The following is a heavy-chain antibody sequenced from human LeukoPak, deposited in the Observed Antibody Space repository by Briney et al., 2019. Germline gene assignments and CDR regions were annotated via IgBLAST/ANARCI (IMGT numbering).Heavy chain of an antibody. CDR3: ARLAYYYGSGSFTSFDP. CDR2: IYPGDSDT. D-gene: IGHD3-10*01. Sequence: GESLKIPCKGSGYSFTSYWIGWVLQMPGKGLEWMGIIYPGDSDTRYSPSFQGQVTISADKSISTAYLQWSSLKASDTAMYYCARLAYYYGSGSFTSFDPWGQGTLVTVSS. J-gene: IGHJ5*02. V-gene: IGHV5-51*01. CDR1: GYSFTSYW.